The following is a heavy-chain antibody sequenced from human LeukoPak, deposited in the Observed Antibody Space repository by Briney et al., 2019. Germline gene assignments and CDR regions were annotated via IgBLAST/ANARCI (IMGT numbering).Heavy chain of an antibody. CDR1: GGSISSYY. J-gene: IGHJ3*02. V-gene: IGHV4-59*01. D-gene: IGHD1-7*01. Sequence: KRSETLSLTCTVAGGSISSYYWSWIRQPPGKGLGWIGYIYYSGNTNYNPSLKGRLTISVDMSKNQFSLKLSSVTAADTAVYYCAKDRGNYDAFDIWGQGTMVTVSS. CDR2: IYYSGNT. CDR3: AKDRGNYDAFDI.